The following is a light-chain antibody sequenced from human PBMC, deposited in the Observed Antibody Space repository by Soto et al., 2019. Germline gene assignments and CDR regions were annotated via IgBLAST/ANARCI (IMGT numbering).Light chain of an antibody. J-gene: IGKJ5*01. Sequence: EIVLTQSPATLSLSPGERATLSCRASQSVSSYLAWYQQKPGQAPRLLIFDASSRATGIPARFSGSGSATDFTLTISILEPEDFAVYYCQHRSIWPVSFGQGTRLEIK. V-gene: IGKV3-11*01. CDR2: DAS. CDR3: QHRSIWPVS. CDR1: QSVSSY.